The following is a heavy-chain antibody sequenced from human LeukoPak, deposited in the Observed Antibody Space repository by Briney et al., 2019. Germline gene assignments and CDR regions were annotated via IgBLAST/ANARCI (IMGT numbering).Heavy chain of an antibody. D-gene: IGHD3-22*01. J-gene: IGHJ4*02. CDR2: VSGSGSGT. Sequence: PGGSQSLPRVVSGFPYSSYFVAWVRQAPGKGLEWVSSVSGSGSGTYYADSVEGRFTISRDNSKKTVYLQMNSLRADDTAVYYSAKDQPFDYYNATTGYSPCGGQRSLVTVSS. CDR1: GFPYSSYF. CDR3: AKDQPFDYYNATTGYSPC. V-gene: IGHV3-23*01.